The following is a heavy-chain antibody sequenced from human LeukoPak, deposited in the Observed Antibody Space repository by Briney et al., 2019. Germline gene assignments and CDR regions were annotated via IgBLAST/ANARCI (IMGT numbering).Heavy chain of an antibody. CDR3: ARSYYYGSGSYGDFDY. J-gene: IGHJ4*02. V-gene: IGHV4-38-2*02. CDR1: GYSISSGYY. Sequence: SETLSLTCTVSGYSISSGYYWGWIRPPPGKGLEWIGSIYHSGSTFYNPSLKSRVTISVDTSKNQFSLKLTSVTAADTAVYYCARSYYYGSGSYGDFDYWGQGTLVTVSS. CDR2: IYHSGST. D-gene: IGHD3-10*01.